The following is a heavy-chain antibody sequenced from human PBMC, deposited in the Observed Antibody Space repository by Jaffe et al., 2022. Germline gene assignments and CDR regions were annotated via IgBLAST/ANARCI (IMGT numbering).Heavy chain of an antibody. CDR2: IYYSGST. D-gene: IGHD3-3*01. Sequence: QLQLQESGPGLVKPSETLSLTCTVSGGSISSSSYYWGWIRQPPGKGLEWIGSIYYSGSTYYNPSLKSRVTISVDTSKNQFSLKLSSVTAADTAVYYCARRVGFWSGYYTDNRGAYFDYWGQGTLVTVSS. V-gene: IGHV4-39*01. J-gene: IGHJ4*02. CDR1: GGSISSSSYY. CDR3: ARRVGFWSGYYTDNRGAYFDY.